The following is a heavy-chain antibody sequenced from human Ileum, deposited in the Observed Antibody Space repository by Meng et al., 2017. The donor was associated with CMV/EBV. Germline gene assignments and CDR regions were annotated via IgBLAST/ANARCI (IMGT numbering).Heavy chain of an antibody. CDR2: ISGSGNNI. CDR1: GFTFSNFY. Sequence: EGQRVEAGGGLVKPGGSLRLSCAASGFTFSNFYRNWVRQAPGKGLEWVSSISGSGNNIYYADSVKGRFTISRDNAKNSLYLQMNSLRAEDTAVYYCAFRTTQVLFDVWGRGTLVTVSS. V-gene: IGHV3-21*01. CDR3: AFRTTQVLFDV. J-gene: IGHJ2*01. D-gene: IGHD1-1*01.